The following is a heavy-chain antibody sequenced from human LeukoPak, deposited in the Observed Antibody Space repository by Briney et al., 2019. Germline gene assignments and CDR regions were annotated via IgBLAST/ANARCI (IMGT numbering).Heavy chain of an antibody. CDR2: ISGNGGST. Sequence: GGSLRLSCAASGFTFSSYAMSWVRQAPGKGLEWVSAISGNGGSTYYADSVKGRFTISRDNSKNTLYLQMNSLRAEDTAVYYCAKESTIFGVVIIPNWFDPWGQGTLVTVSS. V-gene: IGHV3-23*01. CDR3: AKESTIFGVVIIPNWFDP. CDR1: GFTFSSYA. D-gene: IGHD3-3*01. J-gene: IGHJ5*02.